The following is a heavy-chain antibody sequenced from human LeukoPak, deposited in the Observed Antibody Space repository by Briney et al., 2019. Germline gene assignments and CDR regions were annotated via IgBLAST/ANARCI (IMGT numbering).Heavy chain of an antibody. J-gene: IGHJ4*02. CDR1: GYTFTSYY. V-gene: IGHV1-46*01. CDR2: INPSGGST. CDR3: AREGTIFGVVMFFDY. D-gene: IGHD3-3*01. Sequence: ASVKVSCKASGYTFTSYYMHWVRQAPGQGLEWMGIINPSGGSTSYAQKFQGRVTMTRDTSTGTVYMELSSLRSEDTAVYYCAREGTIFGVVMFFDYWGQGTLVTVSS.